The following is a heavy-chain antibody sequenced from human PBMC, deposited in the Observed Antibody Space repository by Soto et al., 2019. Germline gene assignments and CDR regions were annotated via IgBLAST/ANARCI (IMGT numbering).Heavy chain of an antibody. V-gene: IGHV4-34*01. CDR3: ARTYSSSWSPFDY. J-gene: IGHJ4*02. D-gene: IGHD6-13*01. CDR2: INHSGST. CDR1: GGSFSGYY. Sequence: QVQLQQWGAGLLKPSETLSLTCAVYGGSFSGYYWSWIRQPPGKGLEWIGEINHSGSTNYNPSLKGRVAISLDTSKNQFSLKLSAVTAADTAVYYCARTYSSSWSPFDYWGQGTLVTVSS.